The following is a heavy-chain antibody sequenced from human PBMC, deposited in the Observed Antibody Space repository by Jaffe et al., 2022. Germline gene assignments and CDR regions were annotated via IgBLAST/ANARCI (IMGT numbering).Heavy chain of an antibody. CDR3: ARATPAYYYDSSGYWRGYYYYMDV. V-gene: IGHV4-34*01. Sequence: QVQLQQWGAGLLKPSETLSLTCAVYGGSFSGYYWSWIRQPPGKGLEWIGEINHSGSTNYNPSLKSRVTISVDTSKNQFSLKLSSVTAADTAVYYCARATPAYYYDSSGYWRGYYYYMDVWGKGTTVTVSS. CDR1: GGSFSGYY. J-gene: IGHJ6*03. CDR2: INHSGST. D-gene: IGHD3-22*01.